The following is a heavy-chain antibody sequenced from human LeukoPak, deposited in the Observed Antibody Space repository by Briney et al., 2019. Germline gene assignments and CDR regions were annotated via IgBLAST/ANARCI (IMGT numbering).Heavy chain of an antibody. Sequence: ASVKVSCKASGYTFTSYGISWVRQAPGQGLEWMGWISAYNGNTNYAQKLQGRVTMTTDTSTSTACMELRSLRSDDTAVYYCARDPIAAAGLDYWGQGTLVTVSS. CDR3: ARDPIAAAGLDY. D-gene: IGHD6-13*01. CDR1: GYTFTSYG. CDR2: ISAYNGNT. J-gene: IGHJ4*02. V-gene: IGHV1-18*01.